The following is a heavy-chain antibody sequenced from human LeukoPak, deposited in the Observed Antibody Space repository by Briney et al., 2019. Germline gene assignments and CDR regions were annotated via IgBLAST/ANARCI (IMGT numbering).Heavy chain of an antibody. CDR3: ARGDINYFDF. CDR1: GYSFTSYW. CDR2: IYPRDPDT. Sequence: GESLKISCQGSGYSFTSYWIGWVRQMPGKGLEWMGIIYPRDPDTRYSPSFQGQVTISADKSISTAYLQWSSLRASDTAMYYCARGDINYFDFWGQGALVTVSS. V-gene: IGHV5-51*01. J-gene: IGHJ4*02. D-gene: IGHD3-9*01.